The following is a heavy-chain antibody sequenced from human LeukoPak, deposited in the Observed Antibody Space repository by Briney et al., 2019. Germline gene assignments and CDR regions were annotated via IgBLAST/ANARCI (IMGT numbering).Heavy chain of an antibody. V-gene: IGHV3-64*01. J-gene: IGHJ3*02. CDR1: GFTFSSYA. D-gene: IGHD2-21*02. Sequence: GVSLRLSCAASGFTFSSYAMFWVRQAPGKGLECVSAISSNGGSTYYANSVKGRFTISRDNSKNTLYLQMGSLRADDMSVYYCARFCGGDCWYAFDIWGQGTMFTVSS. CDR3: ARFCGGDCWYAFDI. CDR2: ISSNGGST.